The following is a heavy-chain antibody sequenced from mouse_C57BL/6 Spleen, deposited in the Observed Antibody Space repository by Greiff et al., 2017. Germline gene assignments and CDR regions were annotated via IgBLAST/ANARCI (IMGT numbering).Heavy chain of an antibody. J-gene: IGHJ2*01. CDR1: GYSFTGYY. D-gene: IGHD1-1*01. CDR2: INPSTGGT. CDR3: ARTALIAYGSSYGY. V-gene: IGHV1-42*01. Sequence: VQLKQSGPELVKPGASVKISCKASGYSFTGYYMNWVKQSPEKSLEWIGEINPSTGGTTYNQKFKAKATLTVDKSSSTAYMQLKSLTSEDSAVYYCARTALIAYGSSYGYWGQGTTLTVSS.